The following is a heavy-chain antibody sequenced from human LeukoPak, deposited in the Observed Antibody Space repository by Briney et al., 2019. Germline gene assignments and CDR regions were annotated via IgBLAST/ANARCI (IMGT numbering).Heavy chain of an antibody. V-gene: IGHV3-30*18. CDR1: GFTFSSYG. CDR2: ISNDGNNK. D-gene: IGHD6-25*01. J-gene: IGHJ4*02. Sequence: GGSLRLSCTASGFTFSSYGMHWVRQAPGKGLEWVAVISNDGNNKFYADSVKGRFTISRDNSKSTLYLQMNSLRAEDTAVYYCAKDRGRGYLDYWGQGTLVTVSS. CDR3: AKDRGRGYLDY.